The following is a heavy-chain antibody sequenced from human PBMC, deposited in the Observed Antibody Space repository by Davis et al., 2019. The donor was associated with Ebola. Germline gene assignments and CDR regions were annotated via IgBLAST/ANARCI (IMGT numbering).Heavy chain of an antibody. Sequence: PGGSLRLSCEASGITFSSYWMHWVRQVPGKGLVWVSRISTDGSITTYAGSVKGRFTISRDNAKNTLSLQMNSLRAEDTAIYYCARDLRGYDYGSADFDYWGQGTLVTVSS. CDR3: ARDLRGYDYGSADFDY. CDR1: GITFSSYW. CDR2: ISTDGSIT. J-gene: IGHJ4*02. D-gene: IGHD5-18*01. V-gene: IGHV3-74*01.